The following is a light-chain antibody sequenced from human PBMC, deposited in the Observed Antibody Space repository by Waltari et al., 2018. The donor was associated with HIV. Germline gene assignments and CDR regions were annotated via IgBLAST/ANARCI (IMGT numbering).Light chain of an antibody. CDR3: SSYTSSSTYV. CDR1: SRDVGDYKY. CDR2: EVT. V-gene: IGLV2-14*01. Sequence: QSALTQPASVSGSPGQSITIPCTGTSRDVGDYKYVSWYQQHPGKAPKLMIYEVTYRPSGVSNRFSGSKSGNTASLTISGLQAEDEADYYCSSYTSSSTYVFGTGTKVTVL. J-gene: IGLJ1*01.